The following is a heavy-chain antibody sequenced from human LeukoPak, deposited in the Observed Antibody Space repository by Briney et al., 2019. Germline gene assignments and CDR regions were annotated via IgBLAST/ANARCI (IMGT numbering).Heavy chain of an antibody. Sequence: SETLSLNCTVSGGSISSYYWSWIRQPAGKGLEWIGRIYTSGSTNYNPSLKSRVTMSVDTSKNQFSLKLSSVTAADTAVYYCAITTRPTYYYDSSGDFGFDYWGQGTLVTVSS. CDR3: AITTRPTYYYDSSGDFGFDY. CDR2: IYTSGST. CDR1: GGSISSYY. V-gene: IGHV4-4*07. D-gene: IGHD3-22*01. J-gene: IGHJ4*02.